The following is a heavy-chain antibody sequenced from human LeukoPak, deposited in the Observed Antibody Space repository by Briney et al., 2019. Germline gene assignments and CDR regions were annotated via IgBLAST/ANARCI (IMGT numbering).Heavy chain of an antibody. CDR1: GFTFSSYA. Sequence: GGSLRLSCAASGFTFSSYAMSWVRQAPGKGLEWVSSISSSSSSYIYYADSVKGRFTISRDNAKNSLYLQMNSLRAEDTAVYYCARGVTYYYDSSGYYSFDYWGQGTLVTVSS. CDR3: ARGVTYYYDSSGYYSFDY. D-gene: IGHD3-22*01. J-gene: IGHJ4*02. V-gene: IGHV3-21*01. CDR2: ISSSSSSYI.